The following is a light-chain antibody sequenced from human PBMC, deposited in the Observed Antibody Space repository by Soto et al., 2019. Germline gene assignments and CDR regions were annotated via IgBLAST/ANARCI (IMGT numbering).Light chain of an antibody. CDR2: DVN. CDR1: SSDVGAYDY. CDR3: NSYTTSTVSV. J-gene: IGLJ1*01. V-gene: IGLV2-14*01. Sequence: QSVLTQPASVSGSPGQSITISCTGTSSDVGAYDYVSWYQQHPGKAPRLMIYDVNNRPSGVSDRFSGSKSGNSASLTISGLQAEDEADYYCNSYTTSTVSVFGTGTKVTVL.